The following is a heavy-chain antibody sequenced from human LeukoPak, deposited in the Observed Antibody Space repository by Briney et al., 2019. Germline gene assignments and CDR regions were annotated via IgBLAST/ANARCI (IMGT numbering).Heavy chain of an antibody. Sequence: PGGSLRLSCAASGFTFSSYAMSWVRQAPGKGLEWVPTLSGSGASTSYADSVKGRFTISRDNSKNTLYLQMNSLRAEDTARYYCAKQKGYCSGGSCYYSDYWGQGTLVTVSS. V-gene: IGHV3-23*01. CDR3: AKQKGYCSGGSCYYSDY. CDR1: GFTFSSYA. CDR2: LSGSGAST. D-gene: IGHD2-15*01. J-gene: IGHJ4*02.